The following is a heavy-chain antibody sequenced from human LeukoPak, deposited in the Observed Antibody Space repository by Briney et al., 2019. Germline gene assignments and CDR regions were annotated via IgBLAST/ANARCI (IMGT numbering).Heavy chain of an antibody. V-gene: IGHV3-74*01. CDR3: ARGLYSGSYYSDY. D-gene: IGHD1-26*01. Sequence: GRSLRLSCAASGFTFSNYWMHWVRQAPGKGLVWVSRINSDGRSTSYADSVKGRFTISRDNTKNTPYLQMNSLRAEDTAVYYCARGLYSGSYYSDYWGQGTLATVSS. J-gene: IGHJ4*02. CDR2: INSDGRST. CDR1: GFTFSNYW.